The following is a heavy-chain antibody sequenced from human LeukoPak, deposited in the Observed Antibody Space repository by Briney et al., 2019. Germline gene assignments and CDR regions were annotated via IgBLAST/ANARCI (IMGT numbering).Heavy chain of an antibody. CDR1: GYSFTSYW. D-gene: IGHD2-15*01. V-gene: IGHV5-51*01. CDR3: ARTPVVYCSGGSCYSDYFDY. Sequence: PGESLKISCKGSGYSFTSYWIGWVRQLPGKGLEWMGIIYPGDSDTRYSPSFQGQVTISADKSISTAYLQWSSLKASDTAMYYCARTPVVYCSGGSCYSDYFDYWGQGTLVTVSS. CDR2: IYPGDSDT. J-gene: IGHJ4*02.